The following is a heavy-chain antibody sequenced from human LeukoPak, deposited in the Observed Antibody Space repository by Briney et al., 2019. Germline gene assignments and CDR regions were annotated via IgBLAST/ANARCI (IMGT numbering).Heavy chain of an antibody. Sequence: SETLPLTCTVSGGSISSYYWSWIRQPPGKGLEWIGYIYYSGSTNYNPSLKSRVTISVDTPKNQFSLKLSSVTAADTAVYYCAIGVAGSFLFDYWGQGTLVTVSS. J-gene: IGHJ4*02. CDR3: AIGVAGSFLFDY. D-gene: IGHD2-21*01. V-gene: IGHV4-59*01. CDR2: IYYSGST. CDR1: GGSISSYY.